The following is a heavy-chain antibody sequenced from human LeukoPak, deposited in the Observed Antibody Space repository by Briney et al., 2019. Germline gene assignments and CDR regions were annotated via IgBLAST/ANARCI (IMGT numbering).Heavy chain of an antibody. CDR1: GFTFSSYW. CDR3: ARDYYYYGMDV. V-gene: IGHV3-74*01. J-gene: IGHJ6*02. Sequence: PGGSLRLSCAASGFTFSSYWMHWVRQAPGKGLVWVSRISSDGSSTSYADSVKGRFTISRDNAKNTLYLQMNSLRAEDTAVYYCARDYYYYGMDVWGQGTTVTVSS. CDR2: ISSDGSST.